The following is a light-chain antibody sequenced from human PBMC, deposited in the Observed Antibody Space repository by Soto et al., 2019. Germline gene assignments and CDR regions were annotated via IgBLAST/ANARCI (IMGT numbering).Light chain of an antibody. CDR2: EGS. Sequence: QSVLTQPASVSGSPGQSITISCTGTSSDVGSYNFVSWYQQHPGKAPKLMIYEGSKWPSGVSNRFSGSKSGNTASLTISGLQAEDEADYYCCSYAGSSTWVFGTGTKVTVL. J-gene: IGLJ1*01. CDR1: SSDVGSYNF. CDR3: CSYAGSSTWV. V-gene: IGLV2-23*01.